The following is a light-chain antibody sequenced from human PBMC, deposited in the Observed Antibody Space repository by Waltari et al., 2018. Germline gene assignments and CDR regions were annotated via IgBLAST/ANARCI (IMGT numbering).Light chain of an antibody. V-gene: IGLV1-51*01. CDR1: SSNIGNYF. J-gene: IGLJ3*02. CDR2: DDN. Sequence: QSVFTQPPSVSAAPGQKVTIPCSGSSSNIGNYFLSWYHQLPGATPKLLIYDDNNRPAGIPDRFSSSKCGTSATLNITGLQIGGEADYYCATWDNSLTAVVFGGGTKLTVL. CDR3: ATWDNSLTAVV.